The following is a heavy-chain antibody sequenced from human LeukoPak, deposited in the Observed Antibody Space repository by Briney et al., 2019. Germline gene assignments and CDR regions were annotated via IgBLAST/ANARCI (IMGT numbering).Heavy chain of an antibody. V-gene: IGHV3-23*01. CDR3: AKAPIAVADEYYFDY. D-gene: IGHD6-19*01. J-gene: IGHJ4*02. CDR1: GFTFSSYA. Sequence: GGSLRLSCSASGFTFSSYAMSWVRQAPGKGLEWVSAISGSGGSTYYADSVKGRFTISRDNSKNTLYLQMNSLRAEDTAVYYCAKAPIAVADEYYFDYWGQGTLVTVSS. CDR2: ISGSGGST.